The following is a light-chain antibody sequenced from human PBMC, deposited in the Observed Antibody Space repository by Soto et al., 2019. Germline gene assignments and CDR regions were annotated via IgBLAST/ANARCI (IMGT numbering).Light chain of an antibody. J-gene: IGKJ1*01. V-gene: IGKV3-20*01. CDR3: QQYGSAPWT. CDR2: GAS. CDR1: QSVSNSY. Sequence: EIVLTQSPGTLSLSPGERATLSCRASQSVSNSYLAWYQQKPGQAPRLLIYGASSRATGIPDRFSGSGSGPYLTLTISRLELEDFAVYYCQQYGSAPWTFGQGTKVEIK.